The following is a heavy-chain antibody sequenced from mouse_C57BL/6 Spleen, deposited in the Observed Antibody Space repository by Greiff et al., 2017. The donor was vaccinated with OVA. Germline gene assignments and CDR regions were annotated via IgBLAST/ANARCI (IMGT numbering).Heavy chain of an antibody. CDR1: GYTFTSYG. V-gene: IGHV1-81*01. CDR2: IYPRSGNT. J-gene: IGHJ1*03. CDR3: ARDGSSYVGYFDV. D-gene: IGHD1-1*01. Sequence: QVQLQQSGAELARPGASVKLSCKASGYTFTSYGISWVKQRTGQGLEWIGEIYPRSGNTYYNEKFKGKATLTADKSSSTAYMELRSLTSEDSAVYFCARDGSSYVGYFDVWGTGTTVTVSS.